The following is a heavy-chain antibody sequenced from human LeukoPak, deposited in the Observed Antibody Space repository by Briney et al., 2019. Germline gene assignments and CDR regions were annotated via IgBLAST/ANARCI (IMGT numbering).Heavy chain of an antibody. CDR2: ISGSGGST. Sequence: GASLRLSCAASGFTFSSDAMSWDRQAPGKGLEWVSAISGSGGSTYYADSVKGRFTISRDNSKNTLYLQMNSLRAEDTAVYYCAKDGRWLQRPFDYWGQGTLVTVSS. V-gene: IGHV3-23*01. J-gene: IGHJ4*02. CDR3: AKDGRWLQRPFDY. D-gene: IGHD5-24*01. CDR1: GFTFSSDA.